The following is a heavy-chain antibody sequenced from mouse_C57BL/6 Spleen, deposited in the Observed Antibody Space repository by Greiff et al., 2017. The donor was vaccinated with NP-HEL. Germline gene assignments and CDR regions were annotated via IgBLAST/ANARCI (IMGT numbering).Heavy chain of an antibody. D-gene: IGHD1-1*01. V-gene: IGHV1-26*01. J-gene: IGHJ2*01. CDR3: ARGMDYGRPFDY. CDR2: INPNNGGT. Sequence: EVQLQQSGPELVKPGASVKISCKASGYTFTDYYMNWVKQSHGKSLEWIGDINPNNGGTSYIQKFKGKATLTVDKSSSTAYMELRSLTSEDSAVYYCARGMDYGRPFDYWGQGTTLTVSS. CDR1: GYTFTDYY.